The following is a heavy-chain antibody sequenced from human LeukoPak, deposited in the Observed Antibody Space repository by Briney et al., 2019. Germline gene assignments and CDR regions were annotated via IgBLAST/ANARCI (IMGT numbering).Heavy chain of an antibody. J-gene: IGHJ4*02. CDR3: ARGEFYYDL. Sequence: ASVKVSCKPSGYIFTSNSITWVRQASGQQLEWMGWISTFNGYTKYAQNLQGRITMTRDTSTRTVYLEMRNLQSDDTAVYFCARGEFYYDLWGQGTLVTVSS. CDR2: ISTFNGYT. D-gene: IGHD3-16*01. CDR1: GYIFTSNS. V-gene: IGHV1-18*04.